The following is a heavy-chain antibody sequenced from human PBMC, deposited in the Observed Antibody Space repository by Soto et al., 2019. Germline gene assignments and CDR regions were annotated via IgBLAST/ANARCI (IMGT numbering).Heavy chain of an antibody. V-gene: IGHV4-38-2*01. Sequence: SETLSLTCAVSGYSISSGYYWGWIRQPPGKGLEWIGSIYHSGSTYYNPSLKSRVTISVDTSKNQFSLKLSSVTAADTAVYYCARYTKDCGDSLWYFDLWGRGTLVTVSS. CDR1: GYSISSGYY. J-gene: IGHJ2*01. CDR2: IYHSGST. D-gene: IGHD4-17*01. CDR3: ARYTKDCGDSLWYFDL.